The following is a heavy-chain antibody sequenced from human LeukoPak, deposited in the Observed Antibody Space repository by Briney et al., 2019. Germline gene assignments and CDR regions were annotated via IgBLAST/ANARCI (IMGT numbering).Heavy chain of an antibody. CDR2: IYYSGST. CDR1: GGSISSYY. Sequence: PSETLPLTCTVSGGSISSYYWSWIRQPPGKGLEWIGYIYYSGSTNYNPSLKSRVTISVDTSKNQFSLKLSSVTAADTAVYYCARGIAAAGPDGDYWGQGTLVTVSS. J-gene: IGHJ4*02. V-gene: IGHV4-59*01. CDR3: ARGIAAAGPDGDY. D-gene: IGHD6-13*01.